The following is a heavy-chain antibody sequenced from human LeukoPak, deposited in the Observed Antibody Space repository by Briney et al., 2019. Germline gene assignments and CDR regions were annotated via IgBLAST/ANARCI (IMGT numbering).Heavy chain of an antibody. CDR2: ISSRGRTI. D-gene: IGHD1-14*01. CDR3: ASTESIRGEPRYYYYYMDV. CDR1: GFTFSSYG. V-gene: IGHV3-48*04. J-gene: IGHJ6*03. Sequence: GGSLRLSCAASGFTFSSYGMHWVRQAPGKGLEWVSYISSRGRTIYYADSVKGRFTISRDNAKNSLYLQMNSLRAEDTAVYYCASTESIRGEPRYYYYYMDVWGKGTTVTISS.